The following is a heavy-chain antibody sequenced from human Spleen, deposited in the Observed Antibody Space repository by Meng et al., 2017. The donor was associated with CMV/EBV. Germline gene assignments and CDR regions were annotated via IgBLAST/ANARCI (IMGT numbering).Heavy chain of an antibody. CDR1: GFTFSSYW. V-gene: IGHV3-7*03. Sequence: GGSLRLSCAASGFTFSSYWMSWVRQAPGKGLEWVANIKKDGSEKYYVDSVKGRFTISRDNAKNSLYLQMNSLRAEDTAVYYCAKAIEARPAGHFDYWGQGTLVTVSS. CDR3: AKAIEARPAGHFDY. J-gene: IGHJ4*02. D-gene: IGHD6-6*01. CDR2: IKKDGSEK.